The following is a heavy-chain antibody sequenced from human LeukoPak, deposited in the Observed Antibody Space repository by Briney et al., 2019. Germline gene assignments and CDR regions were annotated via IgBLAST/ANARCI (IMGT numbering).Heavy chain of an antibody. D-gene: IGHD3-10*01. CDR3: ATYLPGVVRGVIITEGYYFDY. CDR1: GYTLTELS. Sequence: GASVKVSCKVSGYTLTELSMHWVRQAPGKGLEWMGGFDPEDGETIYAQKFQGRVTMTEDTSTDTAYMELSSLRSEDTAVYYCATYLPGVVRGVIITEGYYFDYWGQGTLVTVSS. J-gene: IGHJ4*02. CDR2: FDPEDGET. V-gene: IGHV1-24*01.